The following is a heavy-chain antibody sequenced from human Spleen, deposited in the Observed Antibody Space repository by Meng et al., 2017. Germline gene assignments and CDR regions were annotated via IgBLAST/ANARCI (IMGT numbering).Heavy chain of an antibody. CDR3: SGHVDY. V-gene: IGHV3-15*01. CDR1: GFTFSNAL. CDR2: MKSNVDGGTV. Sequence: EVHLGESGGGFVKPGGSLRLSCAAPGFTFSNALMTWVRQAPGKGLEWIGRMKSNVDGGTVDYAAAVKGRFFISRDDSENTFYLQMNSLKTEDTAVYYCSGHVDYWGHGTLVTVSS. J-gene: IGHJ4*01.